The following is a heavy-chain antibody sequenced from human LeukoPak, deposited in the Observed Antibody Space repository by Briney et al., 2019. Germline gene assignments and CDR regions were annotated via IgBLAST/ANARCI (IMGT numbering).Heavy chain of an antibody. V-gene: IGHV3-23*01. CDR3: ATYRQVLLPFES. D-gene: IGHD2-8*02. J-gene: IGHJ4*02. CDR1: GFIFRSYA. Sequence: PGGSLRLSCAASGFIFRSYAMTWVRQAPGKGLEWVSSIFPSGGEIHYADSVRGRFTISRDNSKSTLSLQMNSLRAEDTAIYYCATYRQVLLPFESWGQGTLVTVSS. CDR2: IFPSGGEI.